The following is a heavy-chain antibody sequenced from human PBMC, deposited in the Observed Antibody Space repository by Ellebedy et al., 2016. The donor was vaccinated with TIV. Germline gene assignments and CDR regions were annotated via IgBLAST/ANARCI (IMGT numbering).Heavy chain of an antibody. Sequence: GESLKISCAASGFTFSSYAMSWVRQAPGKGLEWVSALSGSGGSTYYADSVKGRFTISRDNSKNTLYRQMNSLRAEDTAIYYCARLLGEMGYYSAMDVWGQGTTVTVSS. J-gene: IGHJ6*02. CDR2: LSGSGGST. CDR3: ARLLGEMGYYSAMDV. D-gene: IGHD3-10*01. V-gene: IGHV3-23*01. CDR1: GFTFSSYA.